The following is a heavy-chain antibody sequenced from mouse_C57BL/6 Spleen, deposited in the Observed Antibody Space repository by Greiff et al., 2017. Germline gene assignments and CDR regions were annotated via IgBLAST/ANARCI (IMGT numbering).Heavy chain of an antibody. D-gene: IGHD2-5*01. CDR3: ARTTSNYESYFDY. CDR2: IDPSDSYT. CDR1: GYTFTSYW. J-gene: IGHJ2*01. Sequence: QVQLQQPGAELVMPGASVKLSCKASGYTFTSYWMHWVKQRPGQGLEWIGEIDPSDSYTNYNQKFKGKSTLTVDKSSSTAYMQLSSLTSEDSAVYYCARTTSNYESYFDYWGQGTTLTVSS. V-gene: IGHV1-69*01.